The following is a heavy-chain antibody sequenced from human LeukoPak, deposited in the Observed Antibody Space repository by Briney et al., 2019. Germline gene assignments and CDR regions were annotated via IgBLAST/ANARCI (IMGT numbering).Heavy chain of an antibody. Sequence: PSETLSLTCTVSGGSISSYYWSWIRQPPGKGLEWIGYIYYSGSTNYSPSLKSRLTISVDTSKNQFSLSLYSVTAADTAVYYCARVPAAGTGPDSWGQGTLVTVPS. V-gene: IGHV4-59*01. D-gene: IGHD6-13*01. J-gene: IGHJ4*02. CDR2: IYYSGST. CDR3: ARVPAAGTGPDS. CDR1: GGSISSYY.